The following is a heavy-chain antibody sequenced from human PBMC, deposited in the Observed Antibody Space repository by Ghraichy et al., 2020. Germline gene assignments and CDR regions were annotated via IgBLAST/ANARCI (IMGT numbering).Heavy chain of an antibody. CDR2: TSYDGINK. CDR3: ARDGVVAGIYYFEY. V-gene: IGHV3-30*04. Sequence: GGSLRLSCAASGFTFNNYAMHWVRQAPGKGLEWVAVTSYDGINKYYAESVKGRFTISRDNSKNTLYLQMNILRSEDTAVYFCARDGVVAGIYYFEYWGQGTLVTVSS. CDR1: GFTFNNYA. D-gene: IGHD6-19*01. J-gene: IGHJ4*02.